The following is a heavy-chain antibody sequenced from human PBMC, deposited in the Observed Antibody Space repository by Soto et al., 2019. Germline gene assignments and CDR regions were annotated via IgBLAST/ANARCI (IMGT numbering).Heavy chain of an antibody. Sequence: GSLRLSSSASWITYSGSAMHSVRQASGKGLEWVGRIRSKANSYATAYAASVKGRFTISRDDSKNTAYLQMNSLKTEDTAVYYCTRLEPYLGAYWGQGTLVTVSS. CDR3: TRLEPYLGAY. D-gene: IGHD2-2*02. J-gene: IGHJ4*02. CDR2: IRSKANSYAT. V-gene: IGHV3-73*01. CDR1: WITYSGSA.